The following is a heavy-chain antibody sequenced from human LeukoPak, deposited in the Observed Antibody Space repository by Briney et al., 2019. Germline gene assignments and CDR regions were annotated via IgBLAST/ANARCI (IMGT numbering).Heavy chain of an antibody. CDR1: GFTFDDYA. CDR3: ARSIAARRALDY. D-gene: IGHD6-6*01. Sequence: GGSLRLSCAASGFTFDDYAMHWVRQAPGKGLEWVSAISWNSGSIGYADSVKGRFTISRDNAKNSLYLQMNSLRAEDTAVYYCARSIAARRALDYWGQGTLVTVSS. V-gene: IGHV3-9*01. J-gene: IGHJ4*02. CDR2: ISWNSGSI.